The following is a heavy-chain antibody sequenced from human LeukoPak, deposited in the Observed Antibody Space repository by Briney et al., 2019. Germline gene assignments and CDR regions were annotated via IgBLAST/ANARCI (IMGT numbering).Heavy chain of an antibody. J-gene: IGHJ4*02. CDR1: GYTFTGYY. Sequence: ASVKVSCKASGYTFTGYYMHWVRQAPGQGFEWMGRINPNSGSTNCPQEFQGRVTMTRDTSISTVYMELSSLTSDDTAIYYCARGTYYSDFDYWGQGTLVTVSS. CDR3: ARGTYYSDFDY. V-gene: IGHV1-2*06. CDR2: INPNSGST. D-gene: IGHD1-26*01.